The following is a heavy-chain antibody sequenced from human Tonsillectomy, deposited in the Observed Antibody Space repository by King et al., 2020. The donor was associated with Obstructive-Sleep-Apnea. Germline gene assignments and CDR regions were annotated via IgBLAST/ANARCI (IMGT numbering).Heavy chain of an antibody. CDR3: ARDRNSGYDYALDY. CDR2: ISSSGITI. CDR1: GFTFSDYY. D-gene: IGHD5-12*01. V-gene: IGHV3-11*01. Sequence: HVQLVESGGGLVKPGGSLRLSCAASGFTFSDYYMSWIRQVPGKGLEWVSYISSSGITIYYADSVKGRFTSSRDKAKNSLYLQMNSLRAEDTAVYYCARDRNSGYDYALDYWGQGTLVTVSS. J-gene: IGHJ4*02.